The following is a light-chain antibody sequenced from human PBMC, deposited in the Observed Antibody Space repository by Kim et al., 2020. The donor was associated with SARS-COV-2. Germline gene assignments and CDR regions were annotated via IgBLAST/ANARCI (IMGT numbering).Light chain of an antibody. CDR2: GAS. V-gene: IGKV1-17*01. J-gene: IGKJ5*01. CDR3: LQHNTPPVT. CDR1: QDISKE. Sequence: ASVGEGLTTTWRTSQDISKEVGWHQKTRGRATKRLNEGASSLKSGVPSRFSGSGSGTEFHLTISSLQPEDSATYCRLQHNTPPVTFGPGTRLEIK.